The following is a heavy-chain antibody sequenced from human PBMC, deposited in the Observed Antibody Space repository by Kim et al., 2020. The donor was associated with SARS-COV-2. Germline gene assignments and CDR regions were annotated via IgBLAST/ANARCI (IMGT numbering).Heavy chain of an antibody. CDR1: GYTFTGYY. D-gene: IGHD1-26*01. CDR2: INANSGCT. Sequence: ASVKVSCKASGYTFTGYYMHWVRQAPGQGLEWMGWINANSGCTNYAQKFQGWVTMTRDTFISTAYMVLSRLRSDDTAVYYCAIGVGATPILPFDYWGQGTLATVSS. CDR3: AIGVGATPILPFDY. J-gene: IGHJ4*02. V-gene: IGHV1-2*04.